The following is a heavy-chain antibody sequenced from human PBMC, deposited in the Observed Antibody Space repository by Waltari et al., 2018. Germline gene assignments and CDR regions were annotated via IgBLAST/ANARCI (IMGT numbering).Heavy chain of an antibody. J-gene: IGHJ6*03. Sequence: QVQLQESGPGLVKPSETLSLTCAVSGYSISSGYYWGWIRQPPGKGLAWIGSLYHSGSTYYNPSLKSRVTIAVDTSKNQFSLKLSSVTAADTAVYYCAREVVLLWFRDKIGRYMDVWGKGTTVTVSS. D-gene: IGHD3-10*01. CDR1: GYSISSGYY. V-gene: IGHV4-38-2*02. CDR2: LYHSGST. CDR3: AREVVLLWFRDKIGRYMDV.